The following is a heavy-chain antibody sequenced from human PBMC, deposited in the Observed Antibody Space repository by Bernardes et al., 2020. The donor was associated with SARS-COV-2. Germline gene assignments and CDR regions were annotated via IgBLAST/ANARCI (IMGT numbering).Heavy chain of an antibody. CDR1: GGSFSGYY. CDR2: INHSGST. V-gene: IGHV4-34*01. J-gene: IGHJ6*02. D-gene: IGHD3-10*01. CDR3: ARGWAHYGSGSYGLYYYYYGMDV. Sequence: LSLTCSVYGGSFSGYYWSWIRQPPGKGLEWIGEINHSGSTNYNPSLKSRVTISVDTSKNQFSLKLSSVTAADTAVYYCARGWAHYGSGSYGLYYYYYGMDVWGQGTTVTVSS.